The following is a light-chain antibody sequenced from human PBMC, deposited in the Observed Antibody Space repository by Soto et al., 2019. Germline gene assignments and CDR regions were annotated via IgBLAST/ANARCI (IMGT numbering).Light chain of an antibody. CDR2: DAS. CDR1: QSIGSW. CDR3: QQYNSYSYT. Sequence: IVMTQSPSTLSASVGDRVTITCRASQSIGSWLAWYQQQPGKAPKLLIYDASTLESGVPSRFSGSGSGTEFTLTISSLQFDDSATYYCQQYNSYSYTFGQGTKLEIK. V-gene: IGKV1-5*01. J-gene: IGKJ2*01.